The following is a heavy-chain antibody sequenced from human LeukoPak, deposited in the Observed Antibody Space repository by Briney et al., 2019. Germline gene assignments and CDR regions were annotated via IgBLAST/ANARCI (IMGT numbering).Heavy chain of an antibody. Sequence: GGSLRLSCAASGFTFSSYGMHWVRQAPGKGLEWVAVISYDGSNKYYADSVKGRFTISRDNSKNTLYLQMNSLRAEDTAVYYCAKTKRSGYSNYPGEDAFDIWGQGAMVTVSS. CDR3: AKTKRSGYSNYPGEDAFDI. CDR2: ISYDGSNK. J-gene: IGHJ3*02. D-gene: IGHD4-11*01. V-gene: IGHV3-30*18. CDR1: GFTFSSYG.